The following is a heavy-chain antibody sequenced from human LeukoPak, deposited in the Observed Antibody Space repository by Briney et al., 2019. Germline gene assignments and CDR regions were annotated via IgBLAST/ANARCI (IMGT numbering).Heavy chain of an antibody. Sequence: GGSLRLSCAASGFTFSSYGVSWVRQAPGKGLEWVSYISSSGSTIYYADSVKGRFTISRDNAKNSLYLQMNSLRAEDTAVYYCARDQLGYCSGGSCYGVAFDIWGQGTMVTVSS. V-gene: IGHV3-48*04. J-gene: IGHJ3*02. CDR3: ARDQLGYCSGGSCYGVAFDI. CDR2: ISSSGSTI. D-gene: IGHD2-15*01. CDR1: GFTFSSYG.